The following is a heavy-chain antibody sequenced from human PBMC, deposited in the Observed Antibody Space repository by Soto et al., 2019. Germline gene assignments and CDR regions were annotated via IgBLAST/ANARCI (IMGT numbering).Heavy chain of an antibody. CDR3: ARDVAAANIYDFWSGLDY. D-gene: IGHD3-3*01. J-gene: IGHJ4*02. CDR2: ISYDGSNK. V-gene: IGHV3-30-3*01. Sequence: GGSLRLSCAASGFTFSSYAMHWVRQAPGKGLEWVAVISYDGSNKYYADSVKGRFTISRDNSKNTLYLQMNSLRAEDTAVYYCARDVAAANIYDFWSGLDYWGQGTLVTVSS. CDR1: GFTFSSYA.